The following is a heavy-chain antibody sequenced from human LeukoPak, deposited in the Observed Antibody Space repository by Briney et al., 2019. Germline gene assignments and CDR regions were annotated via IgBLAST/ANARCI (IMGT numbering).Heavy chain of an antibody. CDR3: AKGLKGSGSYYTLFDY. Sequence: GGSLRLSCAASGFTFSSYGMHWVRQAPGKGLEWVAVISYDGSNKYYADSVKGRLTISRDHSKNTLYLQMNSLRAEDTAVYYCAKGLKGSGSYYTLFDYWGQGTLVTVSS. J-gene: IGHJ4*02. V-gene: IGHV3-30*18. CDR1: GFTFSSYG. D-gene: IGHD3-10*01. CDR2: ISYDGSNK.